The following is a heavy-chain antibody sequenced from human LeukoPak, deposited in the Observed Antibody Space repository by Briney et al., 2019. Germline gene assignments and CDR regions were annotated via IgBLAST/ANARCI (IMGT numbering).Heavy chain of an antibody. CDR2: INHSGST. CDR3: ARRLAAAGGNWFDP. V-gene: IGHV4-34*01. Sequence: PSETLPLTCAVYGGSFSGYYWSWIRQPPGKGLEWIGEINHSGSTNYNPSLKSRVTISVDTSKNQFSLKLSSVTAADTAVYYCARRLAAAGGNWFDPWGQGTLVTVSS. CDR1: GGSFSGYY. D-gene: IGHD6-13*01. J-gene: IGHJ5*02.